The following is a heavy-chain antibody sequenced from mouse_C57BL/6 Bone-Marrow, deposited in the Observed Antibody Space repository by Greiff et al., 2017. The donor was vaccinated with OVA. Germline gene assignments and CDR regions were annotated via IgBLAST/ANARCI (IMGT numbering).Heavy chain of an antibody. CDR1: GYSFTGYY. CDR3: ARRGPYFDV. CDR2: INPSTGGT. J-gene: IGHJ1*03. Sequence: EVKLQESGPELVKPGASVKISCKASGYSFTGYYMNWVKQSPEKSLEWIGEINPSTGGTTYNQKFKAKATLTVDKSSSTAYMQLKSLTSEDSAVYYGARRGPYFDVWGTGTTVTVSS. V-gene: IGHV1-42*01.